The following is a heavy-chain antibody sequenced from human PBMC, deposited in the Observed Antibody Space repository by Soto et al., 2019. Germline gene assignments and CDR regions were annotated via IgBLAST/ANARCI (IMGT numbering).Heavy chain of an antibody. J-gene: IGHJ5*02. D-gene: IGHD6-25*01. CDR2: IYFTGNT. V-gene: IGHV4-39*01. CDR1: GGSITSSSHF. Sequence: LSLTCTASGGSITSSSHFWGWVRQPPGKGLEWIGTIYFTGNTYYTPSLKSRLTMSIDTSKNEFSLRLNSVTAADTAVYYCAGQTFTIAAASYGRSNWFDPWGPGTLVTVS. CDR3: AGQTFTIAAASYGRSNWFDP.